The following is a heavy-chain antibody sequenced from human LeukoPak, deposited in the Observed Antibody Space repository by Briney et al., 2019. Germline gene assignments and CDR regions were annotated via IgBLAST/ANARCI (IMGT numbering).Heavy chain of an antibody. D-gene: IGHD2-2*01. Sequence: ASVKVSCKASGYTFTGYYMHWVRQAPGQGLEWMGWINPNSGGTNYAQKLQGWVTMTRDTSISTAYMELSRLRSDDTAVYYCARGIGYCSSTSCPNWFDPWGQETLVTVSS. CDR3: ARGIGYCSSTSCPNWFDP. J-gene: IGHJ5*02. CDR2: INPNSGGT. CDR1: GYTFTGYY. V-gene: IGHV1-2*04.